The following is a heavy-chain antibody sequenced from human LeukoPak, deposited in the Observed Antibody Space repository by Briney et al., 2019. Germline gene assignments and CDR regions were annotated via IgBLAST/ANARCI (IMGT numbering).Heavy chain of an antibody. J-gene: IGHJ4*02. CDR1: GGSFSGYY. CDR2: INHSGST. D-gene: IGHD2-21*02. Sequence: SETLSLTCAVYGGSFSGYYWSWIRQPPGKGLEWIGEINHSGSTSNNPSLKSRVTISVDTSKNQVSLKLSSVAAADTAVYYCARGHSSVVTAIPYYFDYWGRGTLVTVSS. V-gene: IGHV4-34*01. CDR3: ARGHSSVVTAIPYYFDY.